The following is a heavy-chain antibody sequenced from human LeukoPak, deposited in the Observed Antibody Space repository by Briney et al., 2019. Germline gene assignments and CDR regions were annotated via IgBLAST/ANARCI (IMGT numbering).Heavy chain of an antibody. Sequence: GGSLRLSCAVSGFTFSSYAMTWVRQAPGKGLDWVSTISSNGGSTYYADSVKGRFTISRDNSKNTLYLQMNSLRAEDTAVYYCAKRRWLGGIGVADPFDYWGQGTLVTVSS. J-gene: IGHJ4*02. CDR1: GFTFSSYA. CDR2: ISSNGGST. V-gene: IGHV3-23*01. D-gene: IGHD6-19*01. CDR3: AKRRWLGGIGVADPFDY.